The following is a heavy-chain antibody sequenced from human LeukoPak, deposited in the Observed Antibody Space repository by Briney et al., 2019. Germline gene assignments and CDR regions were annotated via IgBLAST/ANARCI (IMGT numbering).Heavy chain of an antibody. J-gene: IGHJ4*02. CDR1: GFTFSSYA. Sequence: GGSLRLSCAASGFTFSSYAMHWVRQAPGKGLEWVAVISYDGSIKYSADSVKGRFTISRDNSKNTLYLQMNSLRPEDTSVYYCAKGGYYGSGELDYWGQGILVTVSS. V-gene: IGHV3-30*04. CDR2: ISYDGSIK. CDR3: AKGGYYGSGELDY. D-gene: IGHD3-10*01.